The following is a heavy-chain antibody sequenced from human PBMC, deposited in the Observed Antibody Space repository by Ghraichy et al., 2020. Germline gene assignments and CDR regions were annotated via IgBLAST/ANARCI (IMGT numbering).Heavy chain of an antibody. V-gene: IGHV1-2*02. CDR3: AKALLFCSGGGCLPLHPFDF. Sequence: ASVKVSCKASGYTFTGYYIHWVRQAPGQGLEWMGWINPNSGGTNYAQKFQGRVTMTRDTSISTAYMELCSLRSDDTAVYYCAKALLFCSGGGCLPLHPFDFWGQGTLVTVSS. D-gene: IGHD2-15*01. CDR1: GYTFTGYY. J-gene: IGHJ4*02. CDR2: INPNSGGT.